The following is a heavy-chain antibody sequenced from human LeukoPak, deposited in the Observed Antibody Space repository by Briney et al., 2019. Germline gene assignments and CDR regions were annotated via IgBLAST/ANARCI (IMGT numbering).Heavy chain of an antibody. V-gene: IGHV1-18*01. D-gene: IGHD3-22*01. CDR3: ARDPPYYYDSSDYFSIFDY. Sequence: ASVKVSCKASGYTFSSYGISWVRQAPGQGLEWVGWSSVHNGNTKYAQKFQDRVTMTTDISTSTAYMELRSLRSDDTAVYYCARDPPYYYDSSDYFSIFDYWGQGTLVTVSS. CDR1: GYTFSSYG. CDR2: SSVHNGNT. J-gene: IGHJ4*02.